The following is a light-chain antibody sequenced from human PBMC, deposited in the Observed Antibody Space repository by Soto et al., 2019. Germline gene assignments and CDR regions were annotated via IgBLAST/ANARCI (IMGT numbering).Light chain of an antibody. V-gene: IGKV3-15*01. CDR2: GAF. J-gene: IGKJ4*01. CDR1: QSVSFH. CDR3: QQYKNWPPLT. Sequence: EIVMTQSPATLSVSPGETATLSCRASQSVSFHLAWYQQKPGQGPRLLIYGAFTRATGIPARFSGSGSGTDFTLTISSLLSEDFAVYYCQQYKNWPPLTFGGGTKVEIQ.